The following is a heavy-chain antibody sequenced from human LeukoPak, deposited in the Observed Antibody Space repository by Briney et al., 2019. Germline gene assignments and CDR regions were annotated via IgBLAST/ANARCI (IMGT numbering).Heavy chain of an antibody. CDR3: ARSGGCSSTSCSPNFDY. Sequence: GGSLRLSCAASGFTFSSCCMNWVRQAPGKGLEWVSSISSSSSYIYYADSVKGRFTISRDNAKNSLYLQMNSLRAEDTAVYYCARSGGCSSTSCSPNFDYWGQGTLVTVSS. J-gene: IGHJ4*02. CDR2: ISSSSSYI. V-gene: IGHV3-21*01. CDR1: GFTFSSCC. D-gene: IGHD2-2*01.